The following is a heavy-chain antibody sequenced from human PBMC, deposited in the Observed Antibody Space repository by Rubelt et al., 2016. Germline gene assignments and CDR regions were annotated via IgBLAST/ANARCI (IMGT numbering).Heavy chain of an antibody. CDR2: IIPVFGTA. D-gene: IGHD6-6*01. J-gene: IGHJ4*02. V-gene: IGHV1-69*01. CDR1: GGTFSSYA. Sequence: QVQLVQSGAEVKKPGSSVKVSCKASGGTFSSYAISWVRQAPGQGLEWMGGIIPVFGTANYAQKFQGSVTLTADESTRKAYMELRSLRSEDTAVYYCATTIAIRPYYYDYWGQGPLVTASS. CDR3: ATTIAIRPYYYDY.